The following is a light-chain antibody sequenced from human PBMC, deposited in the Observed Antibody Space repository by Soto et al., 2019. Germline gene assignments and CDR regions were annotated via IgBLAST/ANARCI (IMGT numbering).Light chain of an antibody. V-gene: IGKV3-15*01. CDR1: QRVSSN. J-gene: IGKJ4*01. CDR2: GAS. Sequence: EILMTQSPVTLSVSPGERATFSCRASQRVSSNLAWYQQKPGQAPRLLIYGASTRATGIPARFSGSGSGTEFTLTISSLQSEDFAVYYCQQYNNWPPAFGGGTKVEIK. CDR3: QQYNNWPPA.